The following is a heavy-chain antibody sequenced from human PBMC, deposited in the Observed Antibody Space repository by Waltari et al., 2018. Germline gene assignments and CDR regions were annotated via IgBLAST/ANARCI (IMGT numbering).Heavy chain of an antibody. CDR1: GGSFSSYA. Sequence: QVQLVQSGAEVKKPGSSVKVSCKASGGSFSSYAISWVRQAPGQGLEWMGRIIPILGIANYAQKFQGRVTIIADESTSTAYMELSSLRSEDTAVYYCARAPRGAGGGNWNWGQGTLVTVSS. CDR2: IIPILGIA. CDR3: ARAPRGAGGGNWN. D-gene: IGHD6-19*01. J-gene: IGHJ4*02. V-gene: IGHV1-69*04.